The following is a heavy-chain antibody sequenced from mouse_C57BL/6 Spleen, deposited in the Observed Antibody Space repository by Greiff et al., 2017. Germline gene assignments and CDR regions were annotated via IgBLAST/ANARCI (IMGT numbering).Heavy chain of an antibody. D-gene: IGHD3-2*02. J-gene: IGHJ4*01. CDR1: GYTFTDYY. Sequence: EVQLQQSGPELVKPGASVKISCKASGYTFTDYYMNWVKQSHGKSLEWIGDINPNNGGTSYNQKFKGKATLTVDKSSSTAYMELRSLTSEDSAVYYCAREGSSGYVTNAMDYWGQGTSVTVSS. CDR3: AREGSSGYVTNAMDY. CDR2: INPNNGGT. V-gene: IGHV1-26*01.